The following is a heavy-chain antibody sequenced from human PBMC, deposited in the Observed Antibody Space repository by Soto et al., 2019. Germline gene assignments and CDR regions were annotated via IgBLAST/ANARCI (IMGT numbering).Heavy chain of an antibody. V-gene: IGHV1-46*02. CDR3: ARGPDDSDVPRWDH. CDR2: INLRGGTT. CDR1: GYNFNQYY. D-gene: IGHD4-17*01. J-gene: IGHJ4*02. Sequence: QVQLVQSGPEVRKPGASGRLSCATSGYNFNQYYIHWVRQAPGQGLEWMGIINLRGGTTEYAHKFRGRVTVTGDTSTRTAYMELSSLRSEDTAVYFCARGPDDSDVPRWDHWGQGTLITVSS.